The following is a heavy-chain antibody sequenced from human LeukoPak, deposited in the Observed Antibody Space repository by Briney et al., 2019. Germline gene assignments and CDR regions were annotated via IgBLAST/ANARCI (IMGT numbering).Heavy chain of an antibody. Sequence: PGGSLRLSCAASGFTFSSYGMHWVRQAPGKGLEWVAVIWYDGSNKYYADSVKGRFTISRDNAKNSLYLQMNSLRAEDTALYYCAKVPNSSGWYYFDYWGQGTLVTVSS. J-gene: IGHJ4*02. CDR3: AKVPNSSGWYYFDY. CDR1: GFTFSSYG. CDR2: IWYDGSNK. D-gene: IGHD6-19*01. V-gene: IGHV3-33*03.